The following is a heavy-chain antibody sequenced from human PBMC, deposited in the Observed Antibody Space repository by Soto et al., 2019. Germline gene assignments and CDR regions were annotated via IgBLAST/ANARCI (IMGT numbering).Heavy chain of an antibody. V-gene: IGHV3-11*01. Sequence: SLRLSCAAFGFSFSDYYMSWIRQAPGKGLEWVSYIDFSSNSIYYADSVKGRFTISRDNAKNSLYLQMNSLRAEETAVYYCARDIEPPGLFFDYWGQGTLVTVSS. D-gene: IGHD6-13*01. CDR1: GFSFSDYY. J-gene: IGHJ4*02. CDR3: ARDIEPPGLFFDY. CDR2: IDFSSNSI.